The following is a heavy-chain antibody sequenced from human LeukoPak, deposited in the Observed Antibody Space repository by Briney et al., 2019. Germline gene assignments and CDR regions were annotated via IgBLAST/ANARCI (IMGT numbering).Heavy chain of an antibody. CDR1: GFSLSTSGMC. CDR3: ARCSGSGSPGYFDY. CDR2: IDWDDDK. D-gene: IGHD3-10*01. J-gene: IGHJ4*02. V-gene: IGHV2-70*11. Sequence: SGPALVKPTQTLTLTCTFSGFSLSTSGMCVSWIRQPPGKALEWLARIDWDDDKYYSTSLKTRLTISKDTSKNQVVLTMTNMDPVDTATYYCARCSGSGSPGYFDYWGQGTLVTVSS.